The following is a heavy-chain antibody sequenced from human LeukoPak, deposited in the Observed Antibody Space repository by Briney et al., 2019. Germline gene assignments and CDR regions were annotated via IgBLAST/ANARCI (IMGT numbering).Heavy chain of an antibody. V-gene: IGHV3-23*01. Sequence: GGSLRLSCAASGFTFSSYAMSWVRQAPRKGLEWVSAISGSGGGTYYADSMKGRFTISRDNSKNTLYLQMNSLRAEDTAVYYCARDPLYSYGYSGYWGQGTLVTVSS. CDR1: GFTFSSYA. CDR3: ARDPLYSYGYSGY. D-gene: IGHD5-18*01. CDR2: ISGSGGGT. J-gene: IGHJ4*02.